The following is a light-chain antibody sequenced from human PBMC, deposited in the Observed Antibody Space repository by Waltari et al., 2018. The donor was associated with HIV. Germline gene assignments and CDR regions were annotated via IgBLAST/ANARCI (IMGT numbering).Light chain of an antibody. CDR1: NLESKY. V-gene: IGLV3-1*01. Sequence: SYELTQPPSVSVSPRQTTSITCSGHNLESKYVCWYQQKQGQPPVLVIYQDTKRPSGIPERFSGSSSGNTATLTISGTQAVDEGDYYCQAWDSSTVIFGRGTKLTVL. CDR3: QAWDSSTVI. J-gene: IGLJ2*01. CDR2: QDT.